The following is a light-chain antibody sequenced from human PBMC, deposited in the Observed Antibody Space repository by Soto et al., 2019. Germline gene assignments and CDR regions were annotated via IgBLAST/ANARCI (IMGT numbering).Light chain of an antibody. J-gene: IGKJ4*01. CDR1: QSIISY. V-gene: IGKV1-39*01. CDR2: AAS. CDR3: QQSYSTPFT. Sequence: DIQMTQSPSSLSASVGDRVTITCRASQSIISYLNWYQQKPGKAPKLLIYAASSLQSGVPSRFSGSGSGTDFTLTISSLQPEDFATYYCQQSYSTPFTFGGGTRWRSN.